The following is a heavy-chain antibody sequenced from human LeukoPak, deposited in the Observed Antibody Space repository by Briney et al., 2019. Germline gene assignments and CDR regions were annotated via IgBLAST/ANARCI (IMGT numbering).Heavy chain of an antibody. CDR3: ARGARITMVRGVIITGHDAFDI. CDR2: INSDGSST. V-gene: IGHV3-74*01. J-gene: IGHJ3*02. Sequence: GGSLRLSCAASGFTFSSYWMHWVRQAPGKGLVWVSRINSDGSSTSYADSVKGRFTISRDNAKNTLYLQMNSLRAEDTAVNYCARGARITMVRGVIITGHDAFDIWGQGTMVTVSS. D-gene: IGHD3-10*01. CDR1: GFTFSSYW.